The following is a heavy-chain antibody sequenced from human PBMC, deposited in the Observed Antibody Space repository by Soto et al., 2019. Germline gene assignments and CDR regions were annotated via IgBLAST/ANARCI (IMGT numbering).Heavy chain of an antibody. V-gene: IGHV3-48*02. CDR3: ARVYSSGWCFDY. D-gene: IGHD6-19*01. J-gene: IGHJ4*02. CDR2: ITNNSGIK. CDR1: GFTFSSYS. Sequence: GGTLRLSCEASGFTFSSYSMNWVRHAPGKGLEGVSYITNNSGIKSYADSVKCRFAISRENAEKSVYLQMNSLRDEDTAVYYCARVYSSGWCFDYWGQGTLVTVSS.